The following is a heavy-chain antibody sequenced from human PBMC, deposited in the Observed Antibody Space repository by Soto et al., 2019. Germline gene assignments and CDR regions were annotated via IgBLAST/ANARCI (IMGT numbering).Heavy chain of an antibody. Sequence: ASETLSLTCTVSGGSISSGGYYWSWIRQHPGKGLEWIGYIYYSGSTYYNPSLKSRVTISVDTSKNQFSLKLSSVTAADTAVYYCAREEAETVVAFDIWGQGTIVTVSS. V-gene: IGHV4-31*03. CDR2: IYYSGST. J-gene: IGHJ3*02. D-gene: IGHD2-15*01. CDR1: GGSISSGGYY. CDR3: AREEAETVVAFDI.